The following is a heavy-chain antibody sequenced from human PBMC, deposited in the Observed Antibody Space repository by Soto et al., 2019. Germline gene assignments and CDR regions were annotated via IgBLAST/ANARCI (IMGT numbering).Heavy chain of an antibody. Sequence: GSLRLSCAASGFTFSSYAMSWVRQAPGKGLEWVSAISGSGGSTYYADSVKGRFTISRDNSKNTLYLQMNSLRAEDTAVYYCAKDLTVVGPYVWSRNFEHWGQGTLVTVSS. CDR1: GFTFSSYA. CDR3: AKDLTVVGPYVWSRNFEH. CDR2: ISGSGGST. J-gene: IGHJ1*01. D-gene: IGHD3-16*01. V-gene: IGHV3-23*01.